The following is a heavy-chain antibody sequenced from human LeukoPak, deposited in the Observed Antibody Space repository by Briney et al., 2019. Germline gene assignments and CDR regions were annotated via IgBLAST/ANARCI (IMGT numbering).Heavy chain of an antibody. D-gene: IGHD2-2*01. CDR1: GYTFTSYG. CDR3: ARDNIVVVPAARAFDY. CDR2: ISAYNGNT. Sequence: ASVKVSCKASGYTFTSYGISWVRQAPGQGLEWMGWISAYNGNTNYAQKLQGRVTITRDTSASTAYMELSSLRSEDTAVYYCARDNIVVVPAARAFDYWGQGTLVTVSS. J-gene: IGHJ4*02. V-gene: IGHV1-18*01.